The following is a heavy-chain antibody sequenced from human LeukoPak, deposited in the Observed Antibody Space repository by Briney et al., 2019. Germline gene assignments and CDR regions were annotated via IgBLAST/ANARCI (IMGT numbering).Heavy chain of an antibody. Sequence: ASVKVSCKASGYTFTNYYMHWVRQAPGQGLEWRGVFNPSGGSTSYAQKLQGRVTLTRDTSTSTVYMELSSLRSEDTAVYYCARVRDGYNDAFDIWGQGTMVTVSS. CDR2: FNPSGGST. J-gene: IGHJ3*02. V-gene: IGHV1-46*01. CDR3: ARVRDGYNDAFDI. CDR1: GYTFTNYY. D-gene: IGHD5-24*01.